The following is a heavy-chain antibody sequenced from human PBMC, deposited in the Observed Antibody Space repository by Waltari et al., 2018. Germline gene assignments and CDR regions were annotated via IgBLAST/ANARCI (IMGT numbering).Heavy chain of an antibody. Sequence: QVQLQQWGAGLLKPSETLSLTCAVYGGSFSGCYWSWIRQPPGKGLEWIGEINHSGSTNYSPSLKSRVTISVDTSKNQFSRKLSAVTAADTAVYYGARGEVGPTYPGWFDPWGQGTLVTVSS. J-gene: IGHJ5*02. V-gene: IGHV4-34*01. CDR1: GGSFSGCY. CDR3: ARGEVGPTYPGWFDP. CDR2: INHSGST. D-gene: IGHD1-26*01.